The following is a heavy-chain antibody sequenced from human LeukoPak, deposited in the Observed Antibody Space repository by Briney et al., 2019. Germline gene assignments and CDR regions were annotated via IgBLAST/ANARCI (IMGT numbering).Heavy chain of an antibody. CDR3: ASPLGMYSSGWYGVDY. CDR1: GFTFSSYG. D-gene: IGHD6-19*01. J-gene: IGHJ4*02. Sequence: PGGSLRLSCAASGFTFSSYGMHWVRQAPGKGLEWVAVIWYDGSNKYYADSVKGRFTISRDNSKNTLYLQMNSLRAEDTAVYYCASPLGMYSSGWYGVDYWGQGTLVTVSS. V-gene: IGHV3-33*01. CDR2: IWYDGSNK.